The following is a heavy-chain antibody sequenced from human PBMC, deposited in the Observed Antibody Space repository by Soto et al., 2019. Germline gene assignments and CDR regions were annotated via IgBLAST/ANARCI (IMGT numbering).Heavy chain of an antibody. D-gene: IGHD5-12*01. Sequence: GGSLILSCAASGFTFSSYSMSWVRQAPGKGLEWVSAISGSGGSTYYADSVKGRFTISRDNSKNTLYLQMNSLRAEDTAVYYCAKIGRYSGYDYVDYWGQGTLVTVSS. CDR1: GFTFSSYS. CDR2: ISGSGGST. V-gene: IGHV3-23*01. J-gene: IGHJ4*02. CDR3: AKIGRYSGYDYVDY.